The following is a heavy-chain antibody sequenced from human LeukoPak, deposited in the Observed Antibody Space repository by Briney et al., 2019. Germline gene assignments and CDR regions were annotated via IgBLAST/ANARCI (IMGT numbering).Heavy chain of an antibody. Sequence: TSETLSLTCTVSGVSTSSSYWSWIRQPPGKGLEWIGYIYYSGSTKYNPSLWRRATISVDTSKNLFSLNLSSVTAADTAVYYCARGELNAGIFAAPWGQGTLVTVSS. J-gene: IGHJ5*02. CDR2: IYYSGST. CDR1: GVSTSSSY. CDR3: ARGELNAGIFAAP. V-gene: IGHV4-59*01. D-gene: IGHD1-7*01.